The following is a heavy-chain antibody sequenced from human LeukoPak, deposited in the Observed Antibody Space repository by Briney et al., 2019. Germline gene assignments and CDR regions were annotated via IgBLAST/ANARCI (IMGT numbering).Heavy chain of an antibody. CDR3: AKDRSNGIGCYYYYMEV. V-gene: IGHV3-21*01. CDR1: GFTFSSYS. D-gene: IGHD2-8*01. Sequence: GGSLRLSCAASGFTFSSYSMNWVRQAPGKGLEWVSSISSSSSYIYYADSVKGRFTISRDNAKNSLYLQMNSLRAEDTAVYYCAKDRSNGIGCYYYYMEVWGKGTTVTISS. J-gene: IGHJ6*03. CDR2: ISSSSSYI.